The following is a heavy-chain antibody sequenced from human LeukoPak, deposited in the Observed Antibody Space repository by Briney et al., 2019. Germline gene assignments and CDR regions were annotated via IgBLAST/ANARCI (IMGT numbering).Heavy chain of an antibody. CDR3: ASGGDDYGDYGGAFDI. CDR1: GYTLTELS. CDR2: FDPEDGET. D-gene: IGHD4-17*01. Sequence: GASVKVSCKVSGYTLTELSMHWVRQAPGKGLEWMGGFDPEDGETIYAQKFQGRVTMTEDTSTDPAYMELSSLRSEDTAVYYCASGGDDYGDYGGAFDIWGQGTMVTVSS. J-gene: IGHJ3*02. V-gene: IGHV1-24*01.